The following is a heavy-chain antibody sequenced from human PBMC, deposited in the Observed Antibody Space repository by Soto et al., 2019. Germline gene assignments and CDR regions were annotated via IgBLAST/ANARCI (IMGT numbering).Heavy chain of an antibody. CDR1: GFSLSTSGVG. CDR2: IYWDDDK. V-gene: IGHV2-5*02. J-gene: IGHJ4*02. CDR3: AHVYGGYDNFDY. Sequence: QITLKESGPTLVKPTQTLTLTCTFSGFSLSTSGVGVGWIRQPPGKALEWLALIYWDDDKRYSPSLKSRLTTXKXASTNQVVLTMTNMDPVDTATYYCAHVYGGYDNFDYWGQGTLVTVSS. D-gene: IGHD5-12*01.